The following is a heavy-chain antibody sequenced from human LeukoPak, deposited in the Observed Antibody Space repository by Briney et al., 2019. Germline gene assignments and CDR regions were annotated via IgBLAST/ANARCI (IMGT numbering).Heavy chain of an antibody. CDR1: GFTFTSHA. D-gene: IGHD3-3*01. CDR2: ISGSGDST. V-gene: IGHV3-23*01. J-gene: IGHJ2*01. Sequence: GGSLRLSCAASGFTFTSHAVSWVRQAPGKGLKWTSAISGSGDSTYYADSVRGRFTISRDNSRNTVYLQMNSLRAEDTAVYYCARDFWDDFEYFDLWGRGTLVTVSS. CDR3: ARDFWDDFEYFDL.